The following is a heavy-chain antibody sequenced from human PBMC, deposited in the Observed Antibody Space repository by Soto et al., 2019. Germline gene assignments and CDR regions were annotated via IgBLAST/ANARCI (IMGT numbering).Heavy chain of an antibody. CDR1: GFTFSSYW. D-gene: IGHD1-26*01. CDR3: ARDRVYRRRAFHY. V-gene: IGHV3-74*01. CDR2: INSDGSST. Sequence: GGSLRLSCAASGFTFSSYWMHWVRPAPGKGLVWVSRINSDGSSTSYADSVKGRFTISRDNAKNTLYLQMNSLRAEDTAVYYCARDRVYRRRAFHYCDKAPLVTLSS. J-gene: IGHJ4*02.